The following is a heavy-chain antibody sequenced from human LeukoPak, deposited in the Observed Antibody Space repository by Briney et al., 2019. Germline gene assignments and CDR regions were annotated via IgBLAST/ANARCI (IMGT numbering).Heavy chain of an antibody. D-gene: IGHD3-22*01. J-gene: IGHJ3*02. CDR1: GYTFTSYD. V-gene: IGHV1-8*01. Sequence: ASVKVSCKASGYTFTSYDINWVRQATGQGLEWMGWMNPNSGNTGYAQKFQGRVTMTRNTSISTAYMELSSLRSEDTAVYYCARAHSYYDSSGYYSLDAFDIRGQGTMVTVSS. CDR3: ARAHSYYDSSGYYSLDAFDI. CDR2: MNPNSGNT.